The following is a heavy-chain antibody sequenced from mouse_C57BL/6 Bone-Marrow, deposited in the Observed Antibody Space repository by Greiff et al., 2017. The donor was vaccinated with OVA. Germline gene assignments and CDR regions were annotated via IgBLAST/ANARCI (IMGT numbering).Heavy chain of an antibody. CDR2: FHPYNDDT. J-gene: IGHJ4*01. V-gene: IGHV1-47*01. CDR1: GYTFTTYP. CDR3: ERRESNYCAMDY. Sequence: QVHVKQSGAELVKPGASVKMSCKASGYTFTTYPIEWMKQNHGKSLEWIGNFHPYNDDTKYNEKFKGKATLTVEKSSSTVYLELSRLTSDDSAVYYCERRESNYCAMDYWGQGTSVTVSS. D-gene: IGHD2-5*01.